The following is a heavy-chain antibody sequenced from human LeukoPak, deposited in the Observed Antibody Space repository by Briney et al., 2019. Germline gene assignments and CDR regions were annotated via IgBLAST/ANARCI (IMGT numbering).Heavy chain of an antibody. D-gene: IGHD1-26*01. CDR1: GFTFSSYA. CDR3: VKQRGIYLDFDY. Sequence: PGGSLRLSCAASGFTFSSYAMGWVRQAPGKGLEWVSAIIGSGGYTYSADSVKGRFTISRDNSKNTLSLQMDSLRAEDTAVYYCVKQRGIYLDFDYWGQGTLVTVSS. J-gene: IGHJ4*02. CDR2: IIGSGGYT. V-gene: IGHV3-23*01.